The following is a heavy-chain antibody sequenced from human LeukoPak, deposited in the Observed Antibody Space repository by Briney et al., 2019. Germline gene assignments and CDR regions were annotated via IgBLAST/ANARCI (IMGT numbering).Heavy chain of an antibody. J-gene: IGHJ2*01. CDR3: ARDGYFDL. CDR2: NSVHNGNT. CDR1: GYTFTIYG. Sequence: GASVTVSFKASGYTFTIYGIGWVRQAPGQGLEWMGWNSVHNGNTNYAQKLQDRVTMTTDTSTSTAYMELRSLRSDDTAVYYCARDGYFDLWGRGTLVTVSS. V-gene: IGHV1-18*01.